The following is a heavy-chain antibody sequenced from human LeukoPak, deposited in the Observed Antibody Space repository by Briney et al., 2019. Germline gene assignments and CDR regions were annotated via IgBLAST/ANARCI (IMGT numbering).Heavy chain of an antibody. CDR1: GFMLSSYW. D-gene: IGHD3-10*01. CDR2: IKQDGSEK. Sequence: GGSLRLSCAASGFMLSSYWMSWVRQAPGKGLEWVANIKQDGSEKYYVDSVKGRFTISRDNAKNSLFRQMNRLRAEDTAVYYCARSWNYGSGSYFGYWGQGTLVTVSS. CDR3: ARSWNYGSGSYFGY. V-gene: IGHV3-7*01. J-gene: IGHJ4*02.